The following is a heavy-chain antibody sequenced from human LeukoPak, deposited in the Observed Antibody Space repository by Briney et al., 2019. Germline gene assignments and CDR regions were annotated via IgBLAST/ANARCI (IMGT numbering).Heavy chain of an antibody. V-gene: IGHV3-23*01. J-gene: IGHJ6*03. D-gene: IGHD6-6*01. CDR3: AKGRAARRGFYYYYYMDV. Sequence: GGSLRLSCAASGFTFSSYAMSWVRQAAGKGLEWVSAISGSGGSTYYADSVKGRFTISRGNSKNPLYLQMNSLRAEDTAVYYCAKGRAARRGFYYYYYMDVWGKGTTVTVSS. CDR2: ISGSGGST. CDR1: GFTFSSYA.